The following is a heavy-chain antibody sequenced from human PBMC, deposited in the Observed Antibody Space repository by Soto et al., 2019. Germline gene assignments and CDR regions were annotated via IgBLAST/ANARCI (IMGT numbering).Heavy chain of an antibody. CDR3: AKGTSSSSAL. V-gene: IGHV3-23*01. Sequence: GGSLRLSCAASGFTFSSYAISWVRQAPGKGLEWVSAISDSGGSTYYADSVKGRFTISRDNSKNTLYLQMNSLRAEDTAVYYCAKGTSSSSALWGQGTLVTVSS. CDR1: GFTFSSYA. D-gene: IGHD6-6*01. J-gene: IGHJ4*02. CDR2: ISDSGGST.